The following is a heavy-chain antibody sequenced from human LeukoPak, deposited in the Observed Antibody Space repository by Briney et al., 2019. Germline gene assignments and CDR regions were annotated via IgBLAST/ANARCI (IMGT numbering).Heavy chain of an antibody. CDR3: ARERRVPAARIDDY. Sequence: PGGSLRLSCAASGFTFSSYSMNWVRQAPGKGLEWVSYISSSSSSIYYADSVKGRFTISRDNAKNSLYLQMNSLRAEDTAVYYCARERRVPAARIDDYWGQGTLVTVSS. V-gene: IGHV3-48*01. D-gene: IGHD2-2*01. CDR2: ISSSSSSI. CDR1: GFTFSSYS. J-gene: IGHJ4*02.